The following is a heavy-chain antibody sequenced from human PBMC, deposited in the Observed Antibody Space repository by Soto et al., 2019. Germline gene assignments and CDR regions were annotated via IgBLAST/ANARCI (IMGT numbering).Heavy chain of an antibody. CDR1: GFSLTTSGVG. CDR3: AHRRYGDYSIGY. J-gene: IGHJ4*02. V-gene: IGHV2-5*02. Sequence: QITLKESGPPLVKPTQTLTLTCTFSGFSLTTSGVGVGWIRQPPGKALEWLALIYWDDDKRYSPSLKSRVTITKDTSKNQVVLTMTNMDPVDTATYYCAHRRYGDYSIGYWGQGTLVTVSS. D-gene: IGHD4-17*01. CDR2: IYWDDDK.